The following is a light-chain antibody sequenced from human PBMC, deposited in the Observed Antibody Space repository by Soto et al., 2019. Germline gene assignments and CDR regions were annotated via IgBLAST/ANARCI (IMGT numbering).Light chain of an antibody. Sequence: QSVLTQPPSASGTPGQRVTISCSGSSSNIGSNYVYWHQQLPGTAPKLLINRNNQRPSGVPDRFSGSKSGTSASLAISGLRSEDEADYYCATWDDSLSGLVVFGGGTQLTVL. V-gene: IGLV1-47*01. CDR1: SSNIGSNY. CDR2: RNN. J-gene: IGLJ2*01. CDR3: ATWDDSLSGLVV.